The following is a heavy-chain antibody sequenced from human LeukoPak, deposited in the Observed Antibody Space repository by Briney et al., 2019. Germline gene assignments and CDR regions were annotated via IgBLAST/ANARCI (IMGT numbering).Heavy chain of an antibody. Sequence: GASVKVSCKASGYTFTSYDINWVRQATGQGLEWMGWMNPNSGNTGYAQKFQERVTITRDMSTSTAYMELSSLRSEDTAVYYCVFALLHDYGDYWGQGTLVTVSS. CDR3: VFALLHDYGDY. CDR2: MNPNSGNT. D-gene: IGHD3-3*01. J-gene: IGHJ4*02. CDR1: GYTFTSYD. V-gene: IGHV1-8*01.